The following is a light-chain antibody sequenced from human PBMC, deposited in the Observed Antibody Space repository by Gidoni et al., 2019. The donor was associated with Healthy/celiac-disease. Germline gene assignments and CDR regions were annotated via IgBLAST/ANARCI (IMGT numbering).Light chain of an antibody. CDR2: CAS. V-gene: IGKV3-15*01. Sequence: EIVMTQSPATLSVSPGERATLSCRASQSVSSNLAWYQQKPGQAPMLLIYCASTRATGIPARFSGSGSGTEFTLTISSLQSEDFAVYYCQQYNNWPMYTFGQGTKLEIK. CDR1: QSVSSN. J-gene: IGKJ2*01. CDR3: QQYNNWPMYT.